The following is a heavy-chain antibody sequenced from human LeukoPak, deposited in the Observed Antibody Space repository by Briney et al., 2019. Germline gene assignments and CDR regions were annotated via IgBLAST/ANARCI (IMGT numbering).Heavy chain of an antibody. J-gene: IGHJ4*02. CDR3: AKDMAEGAAAGIFDY. CDR2: ISYDGSNK. V-gene: IGHV3-30*18. Sequence: PGGSLRLSCAASGFTFSSYGMHWVRQAPGKGLEWVAVISYDGSNKYYAGSVKGRFTISRDNSKNTLYLQMNSLRAEDTAVYYCAKDMAEGAAAGIFDYWGQGTLVTVSS. CDR1: GFTFSSYG. D-gene: IGHD6-13*01.